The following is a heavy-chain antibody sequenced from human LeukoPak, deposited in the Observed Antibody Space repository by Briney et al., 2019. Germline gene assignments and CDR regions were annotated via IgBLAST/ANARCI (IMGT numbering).Heavy chain of an antibody. CDR2: LYSGGST. D-gene: IGHD2-15*01. CDR1: GFTVSRNY. J-gene: IGHJ3*02. V-gene: IGHV3-66*02. Sequence: GGSLRLSCAASGFTVSRNYMSWVRQAPGKGLEWVSVLYSGGSTYYTDSVKGRFTISRDNSKNTLFLQMNSLRVEDTAVYYCASPHIVASAFDIWGQGTMVTVSS. CDR3: ASPHIVASAFDI.